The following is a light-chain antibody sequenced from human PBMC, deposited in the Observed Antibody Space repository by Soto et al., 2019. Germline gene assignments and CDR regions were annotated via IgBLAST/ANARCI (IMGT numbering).Light chain of an antibody. CDR3: QQYNSYST. CDR1: QSISSW. CDR2: DAS. J-gene: IGKJ1*01. V-gene: IGKV1-5*01. Sequence: DIQMTQSPSTLSASLGDRVTITCRASQSISSWLAWYQQKPGKAPKLLIYDASSLESGVPSRFSGSGSGTEFTLTISSLQPDDFATYYCQQYNSYSTFXQGTKADIK.